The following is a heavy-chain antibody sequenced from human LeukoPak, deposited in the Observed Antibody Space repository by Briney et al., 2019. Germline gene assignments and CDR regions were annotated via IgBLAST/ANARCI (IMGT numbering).Heavy chain of an antibody. CDR1: GYTFTGYY. J-gene: IGHJ4*02. Sequence: GASVKVSCKASGYTFTGYYMHWVRQAPGQGLEWMGWINPNSGGANYAQKFQGRVTMTRDTSISTAYMELSSLRSEDTAVYYCARGGRGYYDSSGYYDWGQGTLVTVSS. D-gene: IGHD3-22*01. CDR3: ARGGRGYYDSSGYYD. CDR2: INPNSGGA. V-gene: IGHV1-2*02.